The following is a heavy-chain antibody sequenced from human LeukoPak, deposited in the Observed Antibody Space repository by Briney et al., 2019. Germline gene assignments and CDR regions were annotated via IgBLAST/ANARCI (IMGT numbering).Heavy chain of an antibody. Sequence: GGSLRLSCAASGFTFSNYWMHWVRHAPGKGLVCVPRINTDGSTTTYADSVKGRFTISRDNAKNTLYLQMNSLRAEDTAVYYCARAGRYSGAGDYWGQGTLVTVSS. D-gene: IGHD3-9*01. CDR1: GFTFSNYW. CDR2: INTDGSTT. J-gene: IGHJ4*02. V-gene: IGHV3-74*03. CDR3: ARAGRYSGAGDY.